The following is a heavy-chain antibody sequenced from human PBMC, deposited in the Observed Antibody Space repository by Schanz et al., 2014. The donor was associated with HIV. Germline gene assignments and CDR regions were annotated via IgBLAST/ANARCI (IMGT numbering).Heavy chain of an antibody. V-gene: IGHV3-7*01. Sequence: EVQLVESGGGLVQPGGSLRLSCAASGFTFSSYWMSWVRQAPGKGLEWVANIKQDGSEKYYVDSVKGRFTISRDNAKNSLFLQMNSLRAEDTAVYYCARDSQLFCSSTSCWFDCWGQGTLVTVSS. D-gene: IGHD2-2*01. CDR1: GFTFSSYW. CDR3: ARDSQLFCSSTSCWFDC. J-gene: IGHJ4*02. CDR2: IKQDGSEK.